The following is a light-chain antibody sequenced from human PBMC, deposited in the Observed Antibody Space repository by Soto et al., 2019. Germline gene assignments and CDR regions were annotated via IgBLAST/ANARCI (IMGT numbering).Light chain of an antibody. CDR1: QSVSSTF. V-gene: IGKV3D-20*02. CDR2: DAS. CDR3: QQRRNWTPWT. Sequence: EIVLTQSPGSLSLSPGERATLSCRASQSVSSTFLAWYQQKPAQAPRLLIYDASKRATGIPARFSGSGSGTDFTLTISRLQYQDSAVHYCQQRRNWTPWTFGQGTKVDIK. J-gene: IGKJ1*01.